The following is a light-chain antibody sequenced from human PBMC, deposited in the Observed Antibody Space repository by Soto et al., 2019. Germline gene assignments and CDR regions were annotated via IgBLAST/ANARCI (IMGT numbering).Light chain of an antibody. CDR3: QQYYSSPPT. Sequence: DIVLTQSPDSLAVSLGERATINCTSSHNILYCSDTKNYLSWYQQRPGQPPKLLFYWASTRESGVPDRFSGSGSGTHFTLTITSLQAEDVAVYYCQQYYSSPPTFGQGTKVEIK. J-gene: IGKJ1*01. V-gene: IGKV4-1*01. CDR1: HNILYCSDTKNY. CDR2: WAS.